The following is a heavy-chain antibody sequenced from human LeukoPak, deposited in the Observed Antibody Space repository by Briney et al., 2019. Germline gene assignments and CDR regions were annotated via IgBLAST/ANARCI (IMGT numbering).Heavy chain of an antibody. D-gene: IGHD3-16*01. Sequence: TSGLSVRKECRTWGRPAHGKEMEWVSVIYSGGSTYYADSVKGRFTISRDNSKNTLYLQVNSLSSEDTAVYYCAKWGNGAYDYWGHGTLVTASS. CDR2: IYSGGST. V-gene: IGHV3-53*01. CDR3: AKWGNGAYDY. J-gene: IGHJ4*01. CDR1: GLSVRKEC.